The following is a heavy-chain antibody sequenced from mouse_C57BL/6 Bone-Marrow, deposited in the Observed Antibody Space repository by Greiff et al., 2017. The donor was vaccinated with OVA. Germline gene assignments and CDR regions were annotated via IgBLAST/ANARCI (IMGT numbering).Heavy chain of an antibody. D-gene: IGHD4-1*01. CDR2: INPSSGYT. V-gene: IGHV1-4*01. CDR1: GYTFTSYT. CDR3: ARKDWAYYYAMDY. Sequence: QVQLQQSGAELARPGASVKMSCKASGYTFTSYTMHWVQQRPGQGLEWIGYINPSSGYTKYNQKFKDKATLTADKSSSTAYMQLSSLTSEDSAVYYGARKDWAYYYAMDYWGQGTSVTVSS. J-gene: IGHJ4*01.